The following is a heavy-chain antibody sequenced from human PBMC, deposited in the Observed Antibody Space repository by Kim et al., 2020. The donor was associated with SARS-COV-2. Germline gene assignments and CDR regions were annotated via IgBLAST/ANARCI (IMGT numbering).Heavy chain of an antibody. J-gene: IGHJ4*02. D-gene: IGHD2-2*01. V-gene: IGHV1-46*01. Sequence: ASVKVSCKASGYTFTSYYMHWVRQAPGQGLEWMGIINPSGGSTSYAQKFQGRVTMTRDTSTSTVYMELSSLRSEDTAVYYCARSAIGYCSSTSCYQDDMGVDFDYWGQGTLVTVSS. CDR1: GYTFTSYY. CDR2: INPSGGST. CDR3: ARSAIGYCSSTSCYQDDMGVDFDY.